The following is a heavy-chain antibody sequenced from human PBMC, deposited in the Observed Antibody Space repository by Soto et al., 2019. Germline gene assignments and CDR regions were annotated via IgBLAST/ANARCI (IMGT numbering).Heavy chain of an antibody. CDR3: ARGWKWLAYGMDV. CDR2: ISSSGSTI. Sequence: LRLSCAASGFAFSSYEMNWVRQAPGKGLEWVSYISSSGSTIYYADSVKGRFTISRDNAKNTLYLQMNSLRAEDTAVYYCARGWKWLAYGMDVWGQGTTVTVSS. J-gene: IGHJ6*02. V-gene: IGHV3-48*03. CDR1: GFAFSSYE. D-gene: IGHD6-19*01.